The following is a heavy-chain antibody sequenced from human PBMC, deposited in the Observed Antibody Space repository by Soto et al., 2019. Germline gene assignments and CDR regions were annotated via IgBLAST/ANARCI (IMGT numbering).Heavy chain of an antibody. J-gene: IGHJ3*02. CDR2: ISSSSSYI. V-gene: IGHV3-21*01. D-gene: IGHD3-3*01. CDR3: ARRILEWSSDAFDI. CDR1: GFTFSSYS. Sequence: GSLRLSCAASGFTFSSYSMNWVRQAPGKGLEWVSSISSSSSYIYYADSVKGRFTISRDNAKNSLYLQMNSLRAEDTAVYYCARRILEWSSDAFDIWGQGTMVTVSS.